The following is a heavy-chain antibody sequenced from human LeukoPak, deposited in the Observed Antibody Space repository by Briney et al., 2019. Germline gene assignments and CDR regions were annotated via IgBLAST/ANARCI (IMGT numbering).Heavy chain of an antibody. J-gene: IGHJ6*02. Sequence: ASVTVSCKASGYTFTGYYMHWVRQAPGQGLEWMGWINPNSGGTNYAQKFQGWVTMTRDTSISTAYMELSRLRSDDTAVYYCARVSIAGRFGYYYYYGMDVWGQGTTVTVSS. D-gene: IGHD6-6*01. CDR3: ARVSIAGRFGYYYYYGMDV. V-gene: IGHV1-2*04. CDR2: INPNSGGT. CDR1: GYTFTGYY.